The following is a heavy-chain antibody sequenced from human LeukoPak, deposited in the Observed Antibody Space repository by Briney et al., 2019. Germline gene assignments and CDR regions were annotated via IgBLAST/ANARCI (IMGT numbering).Heavy chain of an antibody. V-gene: IGHV1-69*04. CDR1: GGTFSSYA. D-gene: IGHD5-24*01. J-gene: IGHJ4*02. CDR2: IIPILGIA. Sequence: ASVKVSCKASGGTFSSYAISWVRQAPGQGLEWMGRIIPILGIANYAQKFQGRVTITADKSTSTAYMELSNLRSEDTAVYYCARLDGGDFDYWGQGTLVTVSS. CDR3: ARLDGGDFDY.